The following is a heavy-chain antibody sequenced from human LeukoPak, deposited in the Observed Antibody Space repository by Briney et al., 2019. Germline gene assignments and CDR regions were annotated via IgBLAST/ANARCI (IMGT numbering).Heavy chain of an antibody. D-gene: IGHD6-6*01. J-gene: IGHJ6*02. Sequence: ASVKVSCKASGYTFTGYYMHWGRQAPGQGLEWMGWINPNSGGTNYAQKFQGRVTMTRDTSISTAYMELSRLRSDDTAVYYCARWDGSIAAASMDVWGQGTTVTVSS. CDR1: GYTFTGYY. V-gene: IGHV1-2*02. CDR3: ARWDGSIAAASMDV. CDR2: INPNSGGT.